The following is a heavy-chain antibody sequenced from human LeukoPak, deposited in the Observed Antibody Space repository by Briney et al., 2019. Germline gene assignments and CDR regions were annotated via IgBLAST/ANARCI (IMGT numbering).Heavy chain of an antibody. CDR3: ARGLEYCSSTSCYTGWFDP. CDR1: GGSFSGYY. Sequence: SETLSLTCAVYGGSFSGYYWSWIRQPPGKGLEWIGEINHSGSTNYNPSLKSRVTISVDTSKNQFSLKLSSVTAADMAVYYCARGLEYCSSTSCYTGWFDPWGQGTLVTVSS. V-gene: IGHV4-34*01. CDR2: INHSGST. J-gene: IGHJ5*02. D-gene: IGHD2-2*01.